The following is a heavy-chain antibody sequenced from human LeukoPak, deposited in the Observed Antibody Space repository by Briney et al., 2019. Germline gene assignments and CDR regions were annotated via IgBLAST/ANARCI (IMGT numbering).Heavy chain of an antibody. V-gene: IGHV5-51*01. CDR1: GYSFTSYW. D-gene: IGHD6-19*01. Sequence: GESLKISCKGSGYSFTSYWIGWVRQMPGKGLEWMGIIYPGDSDTRYSPSFQGQDTISADKSISTAYLQWSSLKASDTTMYYCARPVAVADLIYWGQGTLVTVSS. CDR2: IYPGDSDT. J-gene: IGHJ4*02. CDR3: ARPVAVADLIY.